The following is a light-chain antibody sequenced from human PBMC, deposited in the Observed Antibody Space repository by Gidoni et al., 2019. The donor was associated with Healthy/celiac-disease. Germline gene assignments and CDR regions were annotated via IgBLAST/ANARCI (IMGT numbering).Light chain of an antibody. Sequence: DIQMTHSPSSLSASGGDRVTITCRASQSISSYLNWYQQKPGKAPKLLIYAASSLQSGVPSRFSGSGSGTDFTLTISSLQPEDFATYYCQQSYSTPHTFGPGTKVDIK. CDR3: QQSYSTPHT. V-gene: IGKV1-39*01. CDR1: QSISSY. J-gene: IGKJ3*01. CDR2: AAS.